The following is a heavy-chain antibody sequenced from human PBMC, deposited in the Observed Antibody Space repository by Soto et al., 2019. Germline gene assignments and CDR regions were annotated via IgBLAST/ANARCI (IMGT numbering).Heavy chain of an antibody. CDR3: ARESGDYYDSSGYYAFDI. D-gene: IGHD3-22*01. J-gene: IGHJ3*02. V-gene: IGHV1-2*04. CDR2: INPNSGGT. Sequence: ASVKVSCKASGYTFTGYYMHWVRQAPGQGPEWMGWINPNSGGTNYAQKFQGWVTMTRDTSISTAYVELSRLRSDDTAVYYCARESGDYYDSSGYYAFDIWGQGTMVTVSS. CDR1: GYTFTGYY.